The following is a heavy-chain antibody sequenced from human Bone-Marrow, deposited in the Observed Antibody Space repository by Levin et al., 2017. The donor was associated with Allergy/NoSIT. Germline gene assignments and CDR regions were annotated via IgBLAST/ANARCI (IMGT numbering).Heavy chain of an antibody. D-gene: IGHD6-13*01. CDR3: ARNGLYSSSQRGGGFDY. CDR1: GFTFSSYA. CDR2: VSYDGSNK. Sequence: SCAASGFTFSSYAMHWVRQAPGKGLEWVAVVSYDGSNKYYADSVKGRFTISRGNSKSTLYLQMNSLRAEDTAVYYCARNGLYSSSQRGGGFDYWGQGTLVTVSS. V-gene: IGHV3-30*03. J-gene: IGHJ4*02.